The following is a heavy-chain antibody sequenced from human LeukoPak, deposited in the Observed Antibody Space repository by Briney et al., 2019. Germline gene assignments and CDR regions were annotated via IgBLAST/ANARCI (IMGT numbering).Heavy chain of an antibody. CDR1: GGSFSRYY. D-gene: IGHD6-13*01. Sequence: SETLSLTCAVYGGSFSRYYWSWIRQPPGKGLEWIGEINHSGSTNYNPSLKSRVTISVDTSKNQFSLKLSSVTAADTAVYYCARGYSIAAAGPSYNWFDPWGQGTLVTVSS. CDR2: INHSGST. J-gene: IGHJ5*02. CDR3: ARGYSIAAAGPSYNWFDP. V-gene: IGHV4-34*01.